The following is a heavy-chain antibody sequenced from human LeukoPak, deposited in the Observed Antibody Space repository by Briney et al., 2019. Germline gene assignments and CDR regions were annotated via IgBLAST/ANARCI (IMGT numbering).Heavy chain of an antibody. V-gene: IGHV4-31*03. CDR3: AREIEARNYYYYMDV. D-gene: IGHD6-6*01. Sequence: SQTLSLTCTVPGGSISSGGYYWSWIRQHPGKGLEWIGYIYYSGSTYHNPSLKSRVTISVDTSKNQFSLKLSSVTAADTAVYYCAREIEARNYYYYMDVWGKGTTVTVSS. CDR1: GGSISSGGYY. CDR2: IYYSGST. J-gene: IGHJ6*03.